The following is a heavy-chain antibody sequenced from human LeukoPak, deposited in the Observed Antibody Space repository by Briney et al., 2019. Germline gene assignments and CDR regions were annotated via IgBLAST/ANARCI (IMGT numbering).Heavy chain of an antibody. CDR2: INSSSSYI. V-gene: IGHV3-21*01. Sequence: PGGSLRLSCAASGFTFSSYSMNWVPQAPGKGLECVSSINSSSSYIYYADSVKGRFTISRDNAKNSLYLQMNSLRAEDTAVYYCARVGYNWNGPSGFDYWGQGTLVTVSS. CDR1: GFTFSSYS. J-gene: IGHJ4*02. D-gene: IGHD1-1*01. CDR3: ARVGYNWNGPSGFDY.